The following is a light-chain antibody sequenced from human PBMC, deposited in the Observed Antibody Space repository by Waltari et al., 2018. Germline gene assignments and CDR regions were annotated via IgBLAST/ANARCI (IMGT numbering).Light chain of an antibody. Sequence: DIVMTQSPDFLAVSLGERATINCKSSQSLFSTSNSKTYISWYQQKPGQPPKLLIYWASNRGSGVPDRVSGSGSGTDFTLTISSLQAEDVAVYYCHHYYIPPLTFGQGTRLEIK. V-gene: IGKV4-1*01. CDR2: WAS. J-gene: IGKJ5*01. CDR1: QSLFSTSNSKTY. CDR3: HHYYIPPLT.